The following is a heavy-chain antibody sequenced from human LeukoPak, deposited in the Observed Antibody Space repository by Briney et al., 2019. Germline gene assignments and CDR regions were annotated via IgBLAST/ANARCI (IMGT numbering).Heavy chain of an antibody. Sequence: GGSLRLSCAASGFTFSSYSMNWVRQAPGKGPEWVSYISSSSSTMYYADSVKGRFSISRDNAKKSLYLQMNSLRAEDTAVYYCARGTVTTGGFDYWGQGTLVTVSS. CDR3: ARGTVTTGGFDY. V-gene: IGHV3-48*01. J-gene: IGHJ4*02. D-gene: IGHD4-17*01. CDR2: ISSSSSTM. CDR1: GFTFSSYS.